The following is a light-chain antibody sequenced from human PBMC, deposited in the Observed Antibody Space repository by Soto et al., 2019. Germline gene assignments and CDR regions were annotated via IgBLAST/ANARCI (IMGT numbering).Light chain of an antibody. CDR3: QQYGSSPPRYT. CDR1: QSVSSSY. Sequence: EIVLTQSPVTLSLSPGESATLSCRARQSVSSSYLAWYQQKPGQAPRLLIYGASSRATGIHDRFSGSESGTDFTLTISRLEHEDFGVYYCQQYGSSPPRYTFGQGTKLEIK. CDR2: GAS. V-gene: IGKV3-20*01. J-gene: IGKJ2*01.